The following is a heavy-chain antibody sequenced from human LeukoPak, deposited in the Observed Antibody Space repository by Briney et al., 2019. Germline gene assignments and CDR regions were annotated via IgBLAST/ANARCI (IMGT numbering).Heavy chain of an antibody. CDR2: IYYSGST. CDR1: GGSISSYY. J-gene: IGHJ5*02. Sequence: SETLSLTCTVSGGSISSYYWSWIRQPPGKGLEWIGYIYYSGSTNYNPSLKSRVTISVDTSKNQFSLKLSSVTAADTAVYYCARGSAVAGTSFDPWGQGTLATVSS. CDR3: ARGSAVAGTSFDP. V-gene: IGHV4-59*01. D-gene: IGHD6-19*01.